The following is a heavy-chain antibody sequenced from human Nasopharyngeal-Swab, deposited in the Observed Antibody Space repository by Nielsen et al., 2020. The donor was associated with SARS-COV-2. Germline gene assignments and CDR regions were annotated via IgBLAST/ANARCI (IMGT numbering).Heavy chain of an antibody. V-gene: IGHV4-61*01. J-gene: IGHJ4*02. Sequence: ESLKISCTVSGGSVSSGSYYWSWIRQPPGKGLEWIGYIYYSGSTNYNPSLKSRVTISVDTSKNQFSLKLSSVTAADTAVYYCAREYSSSWYRGFDYWGQGTLVPSPQ. CDR3: AREYSSSWYRGFDY. CDR2: IYYSGST. CDR1: GGSVSSGSYY. D-gene: IGHD6-13*01.